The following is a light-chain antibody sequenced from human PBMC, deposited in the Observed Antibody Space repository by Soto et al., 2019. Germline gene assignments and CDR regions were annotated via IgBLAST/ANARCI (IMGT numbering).Light chain of an antibody. J-gene: IGKJ1*01. CDR3: QQYNSFRT. CDR2: KAS. CDR1: QSVNSW. V-gene: IGKV1-5*03. Sequence: DIQMTQFPSTLSAXEGDRVTITCRASQSVNSWLAWYQQKPGKAPKLLVQKASSLESGVPSRFSGSGSGTEFTLTISSLQPDDFATYYCQQYNSFRTFGQGTKVDIK.